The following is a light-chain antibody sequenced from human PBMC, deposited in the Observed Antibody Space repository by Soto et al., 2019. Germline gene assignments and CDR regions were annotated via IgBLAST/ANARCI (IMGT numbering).Light chain of an antibody. CDR3: YSSTSSSNYV. CDR1: GSDVGAYNY. V-gene: IGLV2-14*01. J-gene: IGLJ1*01. CDR2: DGS. Sequence: QSALTQPASVSGSPGQSITISCSGTGSDVGAYNYVSWYQQHPAKAPKLMIYDGSNRPSGVSDRLSGSKSGNTASLTISGRKAEDEADYYRYSSTSSSNYVFGSGTKVTVL.